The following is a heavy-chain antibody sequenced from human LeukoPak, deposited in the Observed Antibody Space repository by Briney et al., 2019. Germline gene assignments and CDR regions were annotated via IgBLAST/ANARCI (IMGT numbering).Heavy chain of an antibody. CDR3: ARGYSSSGSYSY. D-gene: IGHD3-10*01. Sequence: SETLSLTCTVSGGSISSYYWSWIRQPPGKGLEWIGYIYYSGSTNYNPSLKSRVTISVDTSKNQFSLKLSSVTAADTAVYYCARGYSSSGSYSYWGQGTLVTVSS. J-gene: IGHJ4*02. V-gene: IGHV4-59*01. CDR1: GGSISSYY. CDR2: IYYSGST.